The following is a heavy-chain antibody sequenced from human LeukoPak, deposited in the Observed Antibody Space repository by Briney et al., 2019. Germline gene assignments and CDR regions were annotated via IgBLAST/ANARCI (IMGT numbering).Heavy chain of an antibody. J-gene: IGHJ4*02. CDR1: GFTFRDYE. Sequence: PGGSLRLSCGASGFTFRDYEMNWVRQAPGKGLEWVSYINSNGRTTNHADSMRGRFTISRDNAKNSLFLQMNSLRAEDTGVYYCLCLWFGKGVYWGRGTLVTVSS. V-gene: IGHV3-48*03. D-gene: IGHD3-10*01. CDR2: INSNGRTT. CDR3: LCLWFGKGVY.